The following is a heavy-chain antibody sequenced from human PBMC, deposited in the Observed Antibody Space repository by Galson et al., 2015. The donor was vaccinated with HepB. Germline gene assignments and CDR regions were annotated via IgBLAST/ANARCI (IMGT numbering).Heavy chain of an antibody. Sequence: SLRLSCAASGFTFSTHNMNWVRQAPGKGLEWVSFIGSSSSTIYYADSVKGRLTISRGNGKNSLYLQMNSLRAEDTAVYYCARAGFSSSGWYGNYFDYWGQGTLVTVSS. J-gene: IGHJ4*02. V-gene: IGHV3-48*01. CDR2: IGSSSSTI. D-gene: IGHD6-19*01. CDR3: ARAGFSSSGWYGNYFDY. CDR1: GFTFSTHN.